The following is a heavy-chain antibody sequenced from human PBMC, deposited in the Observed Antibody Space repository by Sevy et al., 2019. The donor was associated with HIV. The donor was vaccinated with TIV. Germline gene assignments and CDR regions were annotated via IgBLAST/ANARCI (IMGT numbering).Heavy chain of an antibody. CDR1: GFTFSHYY. J-gene: IGHJ5*02. CDR2: ISSSGNTI. D-gene: IGHD3-3*01. CDR3: ARDPTYYDFSRGYYTGWFDP. V-gene: IGHV3-11*01. Sequence: EGSLRLSCAASGFTFSHYYMSWIHQAPGKELEWVSYISSSGNTIYYTDSVKGRFTISRDNAKNSLYLQMDSLRAEDTPVCYCARDPTYYDFSRGYYTGWFDPWGQGTLVTVSS.